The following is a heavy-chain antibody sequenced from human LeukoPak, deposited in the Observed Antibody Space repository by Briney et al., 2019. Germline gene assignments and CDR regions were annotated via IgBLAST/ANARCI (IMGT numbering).Heavy chain of an antibody. CDR3: AKALGFMVRGVPVDY. CDR2: ISGSGGST. V-gene: IGHV3-23*01. D-gene: IGHD3-10*01. Sequence: GGSLRLSCAASGFTFSSYAMSWVRQAPEKGLEWVSAISGSGGSTYYADSVKGRFTISRDNSKNTLYLQMNSLRAEDTAVYYCAKALGFMVRGVPVDYWGQGTLVTVSS. J-gene: IGHJ4*02. CDR1: GFTFSSYA.